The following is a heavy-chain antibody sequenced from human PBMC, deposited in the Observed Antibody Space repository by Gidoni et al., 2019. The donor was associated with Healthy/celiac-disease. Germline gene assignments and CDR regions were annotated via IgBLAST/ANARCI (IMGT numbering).Heavy chain of an antibody. CDR1: GGSFSGYY. V-gene: IGHV4-34*01. CDR2: INHSGST. D-gene: IGHD3-9*01. J-gene: IGHJ5*02. CDR3: ARGGRILLRFDP. Sequence: QVQLQQWGAGLLKPSETLSLTCAVYGGSFSGYYWSWIRQPPGKGLEWIGEINHSGSTNYNPSLKSRVTISVDTSKNQFSLKLSSVTAADTAVYYCARGGRILLRFDPWGQGTLVTVSS.